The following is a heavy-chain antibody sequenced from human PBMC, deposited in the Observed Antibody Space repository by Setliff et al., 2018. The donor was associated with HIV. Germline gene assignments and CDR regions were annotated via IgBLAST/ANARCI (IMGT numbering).Heavy chain of an antibody. V-gene: IGHV1-3*01. CDR2: IHAGNGYT. J-gene: IGHJ6*02. CDR1: GYTFTSYA. Sequence: GASVKVSCKASGYTFTSYAMHWVRQAPGQRLEWMGWIHAGNGYTKYSQKFQGRVTFTRDTSASAAYMDLSSLRSEDTAVYYCARNFGPSPSGKYYYYYGMDIWGQGTTVTVSS. D-gene: IGHD2-2*01. CDR3: ARNFGPSPSGKYYYYYGMDI.